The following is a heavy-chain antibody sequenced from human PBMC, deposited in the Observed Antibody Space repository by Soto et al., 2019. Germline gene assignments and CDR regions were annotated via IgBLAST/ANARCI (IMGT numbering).Heavy chain of an antibody. CDR2: IRGRGGNI. D-gene: IGHD2-2*01. J-gene: IGHJ4*02. V-gene: IGHV3-23*01. Sequence: GGSLIPSFAASGFRFNHYALNWARQVVGKGLEWVSAIRGRGGNIFYGDFVKGRFAISSDNSKNIVYLEMNHLRVDDTAMYYCANHRQFGGLPGSSGHWSQGT. CDR1: GFRFNHYA. CDR3: ANHRQFGGLPGSSGH.